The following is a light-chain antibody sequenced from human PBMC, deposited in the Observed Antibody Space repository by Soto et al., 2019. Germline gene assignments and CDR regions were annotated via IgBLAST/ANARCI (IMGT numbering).Light chain of an antibody. J-gene: IGLJ3*02. CDR2: KDS. V-gene: IGLV3-25*03. CDR1: ALPKQY. Sequence: SYELTQPPSVSVSPGQTARITCSGDALPKQYAYWYQQKPGQAPVLVIYKDSERPSGIPERFSGSSSGTTVTLTISGAQAEDEADYYCQSADSSGTYWVFGGGTKVTVL. CDR3: QSADSSGTYWV.